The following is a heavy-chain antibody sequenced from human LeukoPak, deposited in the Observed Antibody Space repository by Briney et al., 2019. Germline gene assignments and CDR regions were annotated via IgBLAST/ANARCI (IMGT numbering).Heavy chain of an antibody. Sequence: PSHALSLTCTVSGGSISSGDYYWSWIRQPPGKGLEWIGYIYYSGSTYYNPSLKSRVTISVDTSKNQFSLKLSSVTAADTAVYYCARGRAATCTFDYWGQGTLVTVSS. CDR1: GGSISSGDYY. CDR3: ARGRAATCTFDY. CDR2: IYYSGST. D-gene: IGHD2-15*01. J-gene: IGHJ4*02. V-gene: IGHV4-30-4*08.